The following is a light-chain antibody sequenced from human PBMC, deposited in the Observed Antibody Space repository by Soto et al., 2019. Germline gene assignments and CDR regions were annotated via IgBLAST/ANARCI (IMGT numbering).Light chain of an antibody. CDR2: ATS. V-gene: IGKV1-39*01. Sequence: DIQMTQSPSSLSASVGDRVTITCRASQSISSYLNWYQQKPGKAPNLLIYATSRLQSGVPSRFSGSGSWTDFTLTISILQPEDFATYYCQQSYSTLQWTFGQGTKVEIK. J-gene: IGKJ1*01. CDR3: QQSYSTLQWT. CDR1: QSISSY.